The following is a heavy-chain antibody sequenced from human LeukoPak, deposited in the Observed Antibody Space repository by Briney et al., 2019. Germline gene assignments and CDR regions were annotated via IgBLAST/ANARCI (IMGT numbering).Heavy chain of an antibody. D-gene: IGHD3-22*01. J-gene: IGHJ4*02. V-gene: IGHV4-39*01. Sequence: SETLSLTCTVSGGSISSSSYYWGWIRQPPGKGLEWIGSIYYSGSTYYNPSLKSRVTISVDTSKNQFSLKLSSVTAADTAVYYCARLPDYYDSSGYYLYDYWGQGTLVTVSS. CDR3: ARLPDYYDSSGYYLYDY. CDR1: GGSISSSSYY. CDR2: IYYSGST.